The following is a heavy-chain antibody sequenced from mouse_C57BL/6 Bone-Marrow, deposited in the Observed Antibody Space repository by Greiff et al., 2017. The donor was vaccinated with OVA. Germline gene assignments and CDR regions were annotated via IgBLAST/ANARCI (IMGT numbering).Heavy chain of an antibody. CDR2: ISNTANGYTK. Sequence: EVKLVESGGGLVQPGGSLSLSCAASGFTFTDYYLRWVRQPPGKALAWFGFISNTANGYTKEYNAYVKGRFTISRDNSQSILYRQTKALRAEDRATDYSASRYDGYFYYAMDYWGQGTSVTVSS. D-gene: IGHD2-3*01. CDR1: GFTFTDYY. CDR3: ASRYDGYFYYAMDY. J-gene: IGHJ4*01. V-gene: IGHV7-3*01.